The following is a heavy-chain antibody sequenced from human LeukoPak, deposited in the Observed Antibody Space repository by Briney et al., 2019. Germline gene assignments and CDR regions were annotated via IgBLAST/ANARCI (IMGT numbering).Heavy chain of an antibody. V-gene: IGHV4-39*01. CDR2: IYYSGNT. Sequence: SETLSLTCTVSGGSINSNNNYWGWIRQPPGKGLEWIGSIYYSGNTYYNPSLKSRVTISVDTSKNQFSLKLNSVTAADTAVYYCAELGITMIGGVWGKGTTVTISS. D-gene: IGHD3-10*02. J-gene: IGHJ6*04. CDR1: GGSINSNNNY. CDR3: AELGITMIGGV.